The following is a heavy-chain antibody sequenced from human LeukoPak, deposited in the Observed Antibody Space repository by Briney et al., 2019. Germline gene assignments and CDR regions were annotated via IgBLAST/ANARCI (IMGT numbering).Heavy chain of an antibody. J-gene: IGHJ4*02. Sequence: PSETLSLTCAVYGGSFSGYYWSWIRQPPGKGLEWIGEINHSGSTNYNPSLKSRVTISVDTSKNQFSLKLSSVTAADTAVYYCARRNTVTRDFDYWGQGTLVTVSS. V-gene: IGHV4-34*01. CDR2: INHSGST. D-gene: IGHD4-17*01. CDR1: GGSFSGYY. CDR3: ARRNTVTRDFDY.